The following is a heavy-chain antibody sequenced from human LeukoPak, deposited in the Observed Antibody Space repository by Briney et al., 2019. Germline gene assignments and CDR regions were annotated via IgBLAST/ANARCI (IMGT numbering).Heavy chain of an antibody. CDR2: ISYDGKDK. CDR1: GFIFRRFS. D-gene: IGHD3-16*01. V-gene: IGHV3-30*03. J-gene: IGHJ4*02. CDR3: ARDSLGGDY. Sequence: GRSLRLSCAASGFIFRRFSMHWVRQAPGKGLEWVTVISYDGKDKSYTDSVKGRFTISRDNSKNSLYLQMNSLRAEDTAVYYCARDSLGGDYWGQGTLVTVSS.